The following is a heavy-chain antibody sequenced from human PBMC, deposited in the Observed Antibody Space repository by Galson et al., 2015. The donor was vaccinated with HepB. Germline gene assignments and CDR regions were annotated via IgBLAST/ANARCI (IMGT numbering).Heavy chain of an antibody. Sequence: QSGAEVKKPGGSLKISCKGSGYTFTSYWIGWVRQMPGKGLEWMGIIYPGDSDTKYSPSFQGQVTISVDKSISTAYLQWSSLKASDTAMYYCARPWGCSSTSCKPGYFQHWGQGTLVTVSS. V-gene: IGHV5-51*01. CDR3: ARPWGCSSTSCKPGYFQH. CDR1: GYTFTSYW. J-gene: IGHJ1*01. CDR2: IYPGDSDT. D-gene: IGHD2-2*01.